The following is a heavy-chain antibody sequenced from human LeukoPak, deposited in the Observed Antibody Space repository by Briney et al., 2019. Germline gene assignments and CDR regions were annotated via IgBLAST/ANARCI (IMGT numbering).Heavy chain of an antibody. Sequence: GGALRLSCAASGVTLSGNYRSWVRQAPGKGLEWVAVIYSGGRTYYTESVKVQFTISRDNANNTLYLQMNILRAKDTAMYYCASANFGSGYSFDYWGQGTLVTVSS. CDR3: ASANFGSGYSFDY. V-gene: IGHV3-53*01. D-gene: IGHD3-3*01. CDR2: IYSGGRT. CDR1: GVTLSGNY. J-gene: IGHJ4*02.